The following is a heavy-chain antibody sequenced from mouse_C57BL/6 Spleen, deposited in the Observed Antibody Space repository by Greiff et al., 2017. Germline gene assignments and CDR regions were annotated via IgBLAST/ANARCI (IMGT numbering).Heavy chain of an antibody. J-gene: IGHJ4*01. CDR3: TRGGNSYYAMDY. Sequence: EVQLVESGEGLVKPGGSLKLSCAASGFTFSSYAMSWVRQTPEKRLEWVAYISSGGDYIYYADTVKGRFTISRDNARNTLYLQMSSLKSEDTAMYYCTRGGNSYYAMDYWGQGTSVTVSS. CDR2: ISSGGDYI. CDR1: GFTFSSYA. V-gene: IGHV5-9-1*02. D-gene: IGHD2-1*01.